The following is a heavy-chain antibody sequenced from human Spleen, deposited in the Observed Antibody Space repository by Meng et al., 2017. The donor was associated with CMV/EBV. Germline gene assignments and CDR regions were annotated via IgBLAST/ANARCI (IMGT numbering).Heavy chain of an antibody. V-gene: IGHV1-2*02. CDR2: INSKSGDT. J-gene: IGHJ5*02. D-gene: IGHD1-26*01. CDR3: ARSRVGAGTWFDP. Sequence: ASVKVSCKASGYTFTDYYIHWVRQAPGQGLEYMGWINSKSGDTNFERKFQGRVTMTRDTSITTAYMDLSRLRSDDTAVYYCARSRVGAGTWFDPWGQGTLVTVSS. CDR1: GYTFTDYY.